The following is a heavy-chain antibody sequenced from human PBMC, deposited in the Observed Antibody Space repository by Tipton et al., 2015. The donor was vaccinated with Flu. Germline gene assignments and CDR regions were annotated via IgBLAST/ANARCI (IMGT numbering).Heavy chain of an antibody. D-gene: IGHD1-1*01. Sequence: AVSGFAFSSNWMSWVRQAPGKGLEWAANMKEDGSEKYYVDSVKGRFTISRDNAENSLYLQMNSLRAEDTAVYYCTKGRVHTDWGQGTLVIVSS. J-gene: IGHJ4*02. CDR3: TKGRVHTD. CDR1: GFAFSSNW. V-gene: IGHV3-7*01. CDR2: MKEDGSEK.